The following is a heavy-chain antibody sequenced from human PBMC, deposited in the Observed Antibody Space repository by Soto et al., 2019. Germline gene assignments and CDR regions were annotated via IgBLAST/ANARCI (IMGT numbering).Heavy chain of an antibody. V-gene: IGHV4-59*11. CDR2: IYNRGTT. J-gene: IGHJ3*01. D-gene: IGHD1-26*01. CDR1: GDSISSHH. CDR3: ARAVVPATCCAFDV. Sequence: QVQLQESGPGLVKSSETLSLTCNVSGDSISSHHWSWIRQSPGKGLEWIGFIYNRGTTNYNPSLRSLVTISADTSRNQFSLKLTSITAADTAVYYCARAVVPATCCAFDVWGQGTVVTVSS.